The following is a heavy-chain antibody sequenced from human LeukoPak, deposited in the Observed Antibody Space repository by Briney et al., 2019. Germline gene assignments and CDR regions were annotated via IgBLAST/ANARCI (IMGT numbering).Heavy chain of an antibody. J-gene: IGHJ3*02. V-gene: IGHV3-7*01. D-gene: IGHD2-15*01. Sequence: GGSLRLSCAASGFTFSSYWMSWVRQAPGKGLEWVANIKQDGSEEYYVDSVKGRFTISRDNAKNSLYLQMNSLRAEDTAVYYCARDIVVLVAAIHPHAFDIWGQGTMVTVSS. CDR2: IKQDGSEE. CDR1: GFTFSSYW. CDR3: ARDIVVLVAAIHPHAFDI.